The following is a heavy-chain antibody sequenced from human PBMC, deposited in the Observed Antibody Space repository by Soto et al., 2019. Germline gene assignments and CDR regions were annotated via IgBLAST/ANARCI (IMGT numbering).Heavy chain of an antibody. CDR3: AHAATGTYLDYYPGP. Sequence: GGSLSLSCAASGFSFSSYAMHWVRQAPGKCLEWVSAISITGGTTFYSDSVKGRFTISRDNSKNIFFLDMSDLRAEETAVYYCAHAATGTYLDYYPGPWGMGTLVNVSS. V-gene: IGHV3-23*01. CDR2: ISITGGTT. D-gene: IGHD3-10*01. J-gene: IGHJ5*02. CDR1: GFSFSSYA.